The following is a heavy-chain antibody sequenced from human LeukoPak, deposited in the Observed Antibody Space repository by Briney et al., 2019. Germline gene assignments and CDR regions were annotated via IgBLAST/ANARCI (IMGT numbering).Heavy chain of an antibody. D-gene: IGHD4-17*01. CDR3: ARDLSGYGDYSSPDY. CDR2: IYHSGST. Sequence: SETLSLTCAVSGYSISSGYYWGWIRQPPGKGLEWIGSIYHSGSTYYNPSLKSQVTISVDTSKNQFSLKLSSVTAADTAVYYCARDLSGYGDYSSPDYWGQGTLVTVSS. CDR1: GYSISSGYY. V-gene: IGHV4-38-2*02. J-gene: IGHJ4*02.